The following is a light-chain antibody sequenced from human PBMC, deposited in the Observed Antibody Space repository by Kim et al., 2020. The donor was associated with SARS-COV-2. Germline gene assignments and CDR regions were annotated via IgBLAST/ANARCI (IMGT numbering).Light chain of an antibody. J-gene: IGKJ2*03. CDR1: QSVTTEH. CDR2: GAS. CDR3: QQYGTSPPYS. V-gene: IGKV3-20*01. Sequence: EIVLTQSPGTLSLSPGERATLSCRASQSVTTEHLAWYQQKPGQAPRLLIYGASSRATGIPDRFTGSGSGTDFTLTISRLEPEDFAVYYCQQYGTSPPYSFGQGTKLEIK.